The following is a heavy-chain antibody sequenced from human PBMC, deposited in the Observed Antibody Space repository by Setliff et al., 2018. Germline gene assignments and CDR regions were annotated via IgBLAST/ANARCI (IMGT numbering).Heavy chain of an antibody. J-gene: IGHJ1*01. CDR3: VRDSSADYYDNDYFKY. D-gene: IGHD2-21*02. CDR2: IRHDESDI. Sequence: GGSLRLSCAASGFTFSSASMSWVRQAPGKGLEWVAFIRHDESDIYYTNSVKGRFTVSRDNSKNTLYLQMNILRPEDTALYYCVRDSSADYYDNDYFKYWGQGALVTVSS. V-gene: IGHV3-30*02. CDR1: GFTFSSAS.